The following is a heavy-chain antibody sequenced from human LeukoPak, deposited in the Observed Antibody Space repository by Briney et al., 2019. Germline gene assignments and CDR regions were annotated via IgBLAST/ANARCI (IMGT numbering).Heavy chain of an antibody. J-gene: IGHJ4*02. Sequence: GGSLRLSCAASGFTFDDYAMHWVRQAPGKGLEWVSLISWDGGSTYYADSVKGRFTISRDNSKNSLYLQMNSLRAEDTALYYCAKDMDQGGYNVFDYWGQGTLVTVSS. CDR3: AKDMDQGGYNVFDY. CDR1: GFTFDDYA. CDR2: ISWDGGST. V-gene: IGHV3-43D*03. D-gene: IGHD5-24*01.